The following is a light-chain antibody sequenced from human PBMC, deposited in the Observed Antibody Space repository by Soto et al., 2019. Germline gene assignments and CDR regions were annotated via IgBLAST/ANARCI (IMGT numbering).Light chain of an antibody. CDR3: ASFRSGTILV. V-gene: IGLV2-14*01. CDR2: EVN. J-gene: IGLJ1*01. CDR1: RSDIGDSNF. Sequence: QSVLTQPASVFGSPGQSVTVSCTGPRSDIGDSNFISWYQHSPGKAPRLLIYEVNNRPSGVSKRFSGSKAGNTASLTISGLLDDDEADYFCASFRSGTILVFGSGTKVTVL.